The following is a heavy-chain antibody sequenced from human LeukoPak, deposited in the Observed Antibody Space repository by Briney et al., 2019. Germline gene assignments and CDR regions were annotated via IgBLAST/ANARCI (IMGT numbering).Heavy chain of an antibody. V-gene: IGHV1-46*01. CDR3: ARSLRVGLCSGGSCYGVIYAFDI. Sequence: GASVTVSCKASGYTFTSYYMHWVRQAPGQGLEWMGIINPSGGSTSYAQKFQGRVTMTRDMSTSTVYMELSSLRSEDTAVYYCARSLRVGLCSGGSCYGVIYAFDIWGQGTMVTVSS. J-gene: IGHJ3*02. CDR2: INPSGGST. CDR1: GYTFTSYY. D-gene: IGHD2-15*01.